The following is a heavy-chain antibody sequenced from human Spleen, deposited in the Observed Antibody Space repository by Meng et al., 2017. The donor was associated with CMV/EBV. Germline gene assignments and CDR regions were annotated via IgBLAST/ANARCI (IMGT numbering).Heavy chain of an antibody. J-gene: IGHJ6*02. CDR1: GYTFTSYD. CDR3: ARGGANWADYYYYGMDV. CDR2: MNPKSGNT. V-gene: IGHV1-8*01. D-gene: IGHD7-27*01. Sequence: ASVKVSCKASGYTFTSYDINWVRQATGQGLEWMGWMNPKSGNTGYAQNFQGRVTMTWNTSISTAYMELSSLRPEDTAVYYCARGGANWADYYYYGMDVWGQGTTVTVSS.